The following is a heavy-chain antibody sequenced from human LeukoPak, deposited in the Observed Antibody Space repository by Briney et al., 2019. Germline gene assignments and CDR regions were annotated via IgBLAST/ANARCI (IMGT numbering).Heavy chain of an antibody. D-gene: IGHD1-7*01. CDR2: ISSSAITM. V-gene: IGHV3-11*01. CDR1: GFTVSSNY. CDR3: ARANNWNYPYYFDY. J-gene: IGHJ4*02. Sequence: GGSLRLSCAASGFTVSSNYMSWVRQAPGKGLEWVSYISSSAITMYYADSVKGRFTISRDNAKNSLYLQMNSLRAEDTAVYYCARANNWNYPYYFDYWGQGALVTVSS.